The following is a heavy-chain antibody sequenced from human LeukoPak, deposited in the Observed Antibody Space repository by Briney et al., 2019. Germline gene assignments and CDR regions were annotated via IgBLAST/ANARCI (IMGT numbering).Heavy chain of an antibody. V-gene: IGHV3-33*07. Sequence: GGSLRLSCEASGFTFSSYAMTWVRQAPGQGLEWVALIWYDGSNKYYADSVKGRFTISRDNSKNTVYLQMNSLRVEDTAIYYCARDRPTGSYYSIDYWGQGTLATVSS. CDR2: IWYDGSNK. D-gene: IGHD1-26*01. CDR1: GFTFSSYA. J-gene: IGHJ4*02. CDR3: ARDRPTGSYYSIDY.